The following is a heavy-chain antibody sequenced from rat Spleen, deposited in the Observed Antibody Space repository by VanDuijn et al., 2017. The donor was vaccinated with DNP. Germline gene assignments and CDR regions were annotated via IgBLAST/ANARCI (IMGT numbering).Heavy chain of an antibody. V-gene: IGHV5-25*01. CDR2: ISPSGGST. CDR3: ARHAIGTVATPYWYFDF. CDR1: GFTFSNYD. Sequence: EVQVVETGGGLVQPGRSLKLSCAASGFTFSNYDMAWVRQAPTKGLEWVASISPSGGSTYYRDSVKGRFTISRDNAKSTLYLQMNSLKSEDTATYYCARHAIGTVATPYWYFDFWGPGTMVTVSS. J-gene: IGHJ1*01. D-gene: IGHD1-8*01.